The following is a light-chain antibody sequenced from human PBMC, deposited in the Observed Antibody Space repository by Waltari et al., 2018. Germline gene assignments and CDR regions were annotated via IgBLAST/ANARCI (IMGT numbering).Light chain of an antibody. CDR1: SSNIGDNV. V-gene: IGLV1-44*01. J-gene: IGLJ3*02. Sequence: SVLTQPPSASGTPGQRVTISCSGSSSNIGDNVVNWYQQLPGKAPKLLIYRNDQRPSGVPDRFSASKSGTSASLAISGLQSEDEADYYCAAWDDRMNGHWVFGGGTKVTVL. CDR3: AAWDDRMNGHWV. CDR2: RND.